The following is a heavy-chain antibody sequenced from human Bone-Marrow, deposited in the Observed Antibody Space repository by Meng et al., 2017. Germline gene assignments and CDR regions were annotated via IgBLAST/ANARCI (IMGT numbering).Heavy chain of an antibody. V-gene: IGHV3-30*04. D-gene: IGHD6-13*01. Sequence: GESLKISCAASGFTFSSYAMHWVRQAPGKGLELVAVISYDGSNKYYADSVKGRFTISRDNSKNTLYLQMNSLRAEDTAVYYCARGIPGIAAAGPEYYYYYGMDVWGQGTTVTVSS. J-gene: IGHJ6*02. CDR1: GFTFSSYA. CDR3: ARGIPGIAAAGPEYYYYYGMDV. CDR2: ISYDGSNK.